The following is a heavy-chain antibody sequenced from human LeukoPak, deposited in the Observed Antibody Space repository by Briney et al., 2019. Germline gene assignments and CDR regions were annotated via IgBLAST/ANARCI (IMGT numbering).Heavy chain of an antibody. CDR1: GHSFTSYW. V-gene: IGHV5-51*01. J-gene: IGHJ4*02. CDR3: ARRNSYGSVFYFDY. CDR2: IYPGDSDT. Sequence: GESLKISCQGSGHSFTSYWIAWVRQMPGKGLEWLGIIYPGDSDTRYSPSFHGQVTISADKSISTAYLQWSSLKASDTAMYYCARRNSYGSVFYFDYWGQGTLVTVSS. D-gene: IGHD5-18*01.